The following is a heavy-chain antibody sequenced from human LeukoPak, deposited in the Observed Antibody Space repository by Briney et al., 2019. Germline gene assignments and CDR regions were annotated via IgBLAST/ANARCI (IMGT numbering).Heavy chain of an antibody. D-gene: IGHD2-15*01. V-gene: IGHV1-46*01. CDR1: GYTFTSYY. CDR3: ARSVVVVAQFDP. J-gene: IGHJ5*02. Sequence: PVASVKVSCKASGYTFTSYYMHWVRQAPGQGLEWMGIINPSGGSTSYAQKFQGRVTMTRDTSTSTVYMELSSLKSEDTAVYYCARSVVVVAQFDPWGQGTLVTVSS. CDR2: INPSGGST.